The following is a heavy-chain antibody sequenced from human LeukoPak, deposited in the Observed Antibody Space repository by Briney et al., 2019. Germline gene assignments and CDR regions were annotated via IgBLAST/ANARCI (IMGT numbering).Heavy chain of an antibody. CDR2: ISYDGSNK. V-gene: IGHV3-30-3*01. CDR3: ARDPKPSKAFDI. J-gene: IGHJ3*02. Sequence: GGSLRLSCAASGFTFSSYAMHWVRQAPGKGLEWVAVISYDGSNKYYADSVKGRFTISRDNSKDTLYLQMNSLRAEDTAVYYCARDPKPSKAFDIWGQGTMVTVSS. D-gene: IGHD1-14*01. CDR1: GFTFSSYA.